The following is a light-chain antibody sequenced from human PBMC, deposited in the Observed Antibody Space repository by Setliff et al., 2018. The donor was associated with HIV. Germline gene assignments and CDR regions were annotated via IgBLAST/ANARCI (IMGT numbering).Light chain of an antibody. CDR1: SSDVGRYNL. Sequence: SVLTQPASVSGSPGQSITISCTGTSSDVGRYNLVSWCQQHPGKAPKLMIYQATKRPSGVSNRFSGSKSGNTASLTISGLQAEDEADYYCCSNTGSNTYVFGTGTKVTVL. CDR2: QAT. CDR3: CSNTGSNTYV. J-gene: IGLJ1*01. V-gene: IGLV2-23*01.